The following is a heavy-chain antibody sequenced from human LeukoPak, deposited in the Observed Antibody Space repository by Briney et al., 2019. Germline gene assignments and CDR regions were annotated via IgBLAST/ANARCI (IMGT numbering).Heavy chain of an antibody. J-gene: IGHJ6*02. CDR3: ARDAYYDSSGSYYYGMDV. CDR2: ISAYNGNT. D-gene: IGHD3-22*01. CDR1: GYTFTSYG. Sequence: GASVKVSCKASGYTFTSYGISWVRQAPGQRLEWMGWISAYNGNTNYAQKLQGRVTMTTDTSTSTAYMELRSLRSDDTAVYYCARDAYYDSSGSYYYGMDVWGQGTTVTVSS. V-gene: IGHV1-18*01.